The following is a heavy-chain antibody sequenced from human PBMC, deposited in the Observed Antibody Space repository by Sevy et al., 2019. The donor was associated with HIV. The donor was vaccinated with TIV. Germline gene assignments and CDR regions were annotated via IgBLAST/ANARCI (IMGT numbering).Heavy chain of an antibody. CDR2: INPNNGAT. J-gene: IGHJ4*02. CDR3: ARDLYERTFDY. CDR1: GYSFIGYQ. Sequence: ASVKVSCKASGYSFIGYQVHWVRQAPGQGLEWIGRINPNNGATIYAQTFQGRVTMTRDTSISTAYMELSGLRSDDTAVYYCARDLYERTFDYWGQGTLVTVSS. V-gene: IGHV1-2*06. D-gene: IGHD3-16*01.